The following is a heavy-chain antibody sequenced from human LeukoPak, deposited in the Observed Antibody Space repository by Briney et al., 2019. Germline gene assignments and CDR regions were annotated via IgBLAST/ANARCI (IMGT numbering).Heavy chain of an antibody. J-gene: IGHJ4*02. D-gene: IGHD3-10*01. CDR3: ARGSMVRGVILDY. CDR1: GFTVSSNY. CDR2: IYSGGST. Sequence: GGSLGLSCAASGFTVSSNYMSWVRQAPGKGLEWVSVIYSGGSTYYADSVKGRFTISRDNSKNTPYLQMNSLRAEDTAVYYCARGSMVRGVILDYWGQGTLVTVSS. V-gene: IGHV3-53*01.